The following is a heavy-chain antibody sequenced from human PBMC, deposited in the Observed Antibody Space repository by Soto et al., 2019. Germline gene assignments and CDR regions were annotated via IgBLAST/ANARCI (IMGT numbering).Heavy chain of an antibody. J-gene: IGHJ4*02. V-gene: IGHV3-48*02. D-gene: IGHD3-10*01. CDR1: GVTFSSYS. CDR3: ARDSFYGFDY. Sequence: GGSLRLSCAASGVTFSSYSMNWVRQAPGKGLEWVSYISSSSRNINYADSVKGRFTISRDNAKNSVDLQMNGLRDEDTAVYYCARDSFYGFDYWGQGTLVTVSS. CDR2: ISSSSRNI.